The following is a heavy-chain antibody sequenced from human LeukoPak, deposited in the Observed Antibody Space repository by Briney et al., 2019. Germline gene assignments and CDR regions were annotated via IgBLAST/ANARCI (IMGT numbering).Heavy chain of an antibody. CDR1: GDSVSSNSAS. Sequence: SQTLSLTCAISGDSVSSNSASWNWIRQSPSRGLEWLRRTYYRSKWNSDYAISVQSRITINPDTSKNQFSLHLKSVTPEDTAVYYCARDPDSSYEWGPFDPWGQGTLVTVSS. CDR3: ARDPDSSYEWGPFDP. J-gene: IGHJ5*02. D-gene: IGHD6-6*01. CDR2: TYYRSKWNS. V-gene: IGHV6-1*01.